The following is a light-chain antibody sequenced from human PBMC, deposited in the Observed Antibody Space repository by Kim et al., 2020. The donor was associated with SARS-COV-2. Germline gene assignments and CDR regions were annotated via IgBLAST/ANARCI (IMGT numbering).Light chain of an antibody. CDR2: GAS. CDR3: RQYNNWPRT. CDR1: LSVGNS. J-gene: IGKJ1*01. Sequence: VSPGERATLSCRASLSVGNSLAWYHQNPGQAPTLLIYGASTRATGIPARFSGSGSGTEFTLTISSLQSEDFAVYYCRQYNNWPRTFGQGTKVDIK. V-gene: IGKV3-15*01.